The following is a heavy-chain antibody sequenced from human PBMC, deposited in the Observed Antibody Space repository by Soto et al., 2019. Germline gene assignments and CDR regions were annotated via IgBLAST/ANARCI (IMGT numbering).Heavy chain of an antibody. CDR2: MSHSGGT. D-gene: IGHD1-1*01. CDR1: GGFVSSGSYY. CDR3: ARVERGTATTVVDAFDI. V-gene: IGHV4-34*01. Sequence: QGQLQQWGAGLLKPSETLSLTCAVDGGFVSSGSYYWSWIRPPPGKGLEWMGEMSHSGGTHYNPPLRSRVTRSVDTSKHQFYLQLSSVTAADTALYYCARVERGTATTVVDAFDIWGPGTMVTVSS. J-gene: IGHJ3*02.